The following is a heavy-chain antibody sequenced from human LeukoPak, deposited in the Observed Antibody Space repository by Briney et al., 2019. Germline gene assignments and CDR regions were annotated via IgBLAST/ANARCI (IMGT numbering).Heavy chain of an antibody. CDR1: GFTVSSNY. V-gene: IGHV3-53*01. J-gene: IGHJ4*02. CDR2: IYSGGST. Sequence: PGGSLRLSCAASGFTVSSNYMSWVRQAPGKGLEWVSVIYSGGSTYYADSVKGRFTTSRDNSKNTLYLQMNSLRAEDTAVYYCARHNDFWSGYDYWGQGTLVTVSS. D-gene: IGHD3-3*01. CDR3: ARHNDFWSGYDY.